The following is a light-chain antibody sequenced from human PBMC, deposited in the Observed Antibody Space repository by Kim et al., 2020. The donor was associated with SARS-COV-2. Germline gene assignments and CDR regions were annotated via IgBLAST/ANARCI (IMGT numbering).Light chain of an antibody. J-gene: IGKJ5*01. Sequence: EIALTQSPDTLSLSPGERATLPCRASQSVSKYLAWYQQKPGQAPRLLIYDASNRATGIPARFSGSGSGTDFTLTISSLEAEDFAVYYCQHRSNWPPTFGQGTRLEIK. CDR2: DAS. CDR1: QSVSKY. CDR3: QHRSNWPPT. V-gene: IGKV3-11*01.